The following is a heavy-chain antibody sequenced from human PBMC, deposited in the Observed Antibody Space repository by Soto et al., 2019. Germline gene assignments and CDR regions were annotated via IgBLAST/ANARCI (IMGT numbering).Heavy chain of an antibody. CDR3: ARWKLGIAAAVAAFDI. CDR2: INPNSGGT. CDR1: GYTFTGYY. J-gene: IGHJ3*02. Sequence: GASVKVSCKASGYTFTGYYMHWVRQAPGQGLEWMGWINPNSGGTNYAQKFQGWVTMTRDTSISTAYMELSRLRSDDTAVYYCARWKLGIAAAVAAFDIWGQGTMVTVSS. D-gene: IGHD6-13*01. V-gene: IGHV1-2*04.